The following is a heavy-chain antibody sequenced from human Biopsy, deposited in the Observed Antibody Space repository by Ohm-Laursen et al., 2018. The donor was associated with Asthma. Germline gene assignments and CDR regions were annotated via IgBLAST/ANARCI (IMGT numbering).Heavy chain of an antibody. V-gene: IGHV4-34*01. J-gene: IGHJ6*02. Sequence: SETLSLTCHVYPGSFSGFYWTWIRQSPAKGLEWIGETSERGVTNNNPSLKSRVIISIDTYWNRVSLKLTSVTAADTAVYYCARGPELDVWGQGTTVTVSS. CDR2: TSERGVT. CDR1: PGSFSGFY. CDR3: ARGPELDV.